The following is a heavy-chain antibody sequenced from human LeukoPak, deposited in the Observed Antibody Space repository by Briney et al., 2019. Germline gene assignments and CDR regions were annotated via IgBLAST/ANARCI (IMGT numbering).Heavy chain of an antibody. D-gene: IGHD1-26*01. CDR3: ARGIVGATAPDY. V-gene: IGHV4-4*07. CDR2: IYTSGST. Sequence: PSETLSLTCTVSSGSISSYKWSWIRQPAGKGLEWVGRIYTSGSTNYNPSLMSRVTMSVDTSKNQFSLKLSSVAAADTAVYYCARGIVGATAPDYWGQGTLVIVSS. J-gene: IGHJ4*02. CDR1: SGSISSYK.